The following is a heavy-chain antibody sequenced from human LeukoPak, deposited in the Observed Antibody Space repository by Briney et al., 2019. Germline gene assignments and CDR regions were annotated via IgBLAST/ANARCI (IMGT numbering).Heavy chain of an antibody. D-gene: IGHD6-13*01. CDR2: TYHSDYT. CDR1: GDSITSSHW. V-gene: IGHV4-4*02. Sequence: SETLSLTCTVSGDSITSSHWWSWIRQSPGKGLEWIGNTYHSDYTNYNPSLKGRATISVDKSKNQLSLKVISVTAADTAMYYCARADYSSSWSHEYFYMDVWGKGTTVTVSS. J-gene: IGHJ6*03. CDR3: ARADYSSSWSHEYFYMDV.